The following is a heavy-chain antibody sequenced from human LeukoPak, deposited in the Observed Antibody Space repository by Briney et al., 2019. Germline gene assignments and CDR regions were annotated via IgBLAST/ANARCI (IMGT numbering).Heavy chain of an antibody. V-gene: IGHV3-23*01. D-gene: IGHD6-13*01. CDR2: ISNSGGST. Sequence: GGSLRLSCAASGLTFSSYAMSWVRQAPGKGLEWVSAISNSGGSTYYADSVKGRFTISRDNAKSALYLQMNSLRAEDTAVYYCARGGLSSSFDYWGQGTLVTVSS. CDR1: GLTFSSYA. J-gene: IGHJ4*02. CDR3: ARGGLSSSFDY.